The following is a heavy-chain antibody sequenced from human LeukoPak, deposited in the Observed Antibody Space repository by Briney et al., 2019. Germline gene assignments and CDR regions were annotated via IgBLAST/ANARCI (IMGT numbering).Heavy chain of an antibody. J-gene: IGHJ4*02. CDR1: GGSISSYY. CDR3: ARVGVVVAAIYYFDY. Sequence: MSSETLSLTCTVSGGSISSYYWSWIRQPPGKGLEWIGYIYYSGSTNYNPSLKSRVTISVDTSKNQFSLKLSSVTAADTAVYYCARVGVVVAAIYYFDYWGQGTLVTVSS. D-gene: IGHD2-15*01. CDR2: IYYSGST. V-gene: IGHV4-59*01.